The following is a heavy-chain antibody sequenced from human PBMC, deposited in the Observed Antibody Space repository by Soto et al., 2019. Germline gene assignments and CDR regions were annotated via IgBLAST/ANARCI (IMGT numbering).Heavy chain of an antibody. CDR3: ARDPLLVHEFYYYMDV. V-gene: IGHV3-21*01. CDR1: GFNFGPYS. Sequence: VQLVESGDGLVKPGGSLRLSCAASGFNFGPYSMNWVRQAPGKGLEWVSSISGSSRYIYYADSVEGRFTISRDNAGKSLFLQMNSLRAEDTAVYYCARDPLLVHEFYYYMDVWGKGTTVTVSS. CDR2: ISGSSRYI. D-gene: IGHD2-15*01. J-gene: IGHJ6*03.